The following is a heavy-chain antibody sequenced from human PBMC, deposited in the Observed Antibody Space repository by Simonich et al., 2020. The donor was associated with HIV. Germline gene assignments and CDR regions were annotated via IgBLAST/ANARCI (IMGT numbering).Heavy chain of an antibody. CDR2: INHRGKT. D-gene: IGHD3-10*01. Sequence: QVQLQQWGAGLLKPSETLSLTCAVYGGSFSGYYWSWIRQPPGKGLEWIGEINHRGKTNHHPSLKSRVTISVDTSKYQFSLRLGSVTAADAAVYHCAREFVYYGSGLSPSWFDPWGQGTLVTVSS. CDR3: AREFVYYGSGLSPSWFDP. V-gene: IGHV4-34*01. J-gene: IGHJ5*02. CDR1: GGSFSGYY.